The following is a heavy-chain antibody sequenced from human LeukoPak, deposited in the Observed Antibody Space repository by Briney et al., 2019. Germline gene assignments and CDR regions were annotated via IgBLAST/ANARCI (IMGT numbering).Heavy chain of an antibody. Sequence: PGGSLRLSCAASGFTFSGSAMHRVRQASGKGLEWVGRIRSKANSYATAYAASVKGRFTISRDDSKNTAYLQMNSLKTEDTAVYYCTVLVPAAILPMDVWGKGTTVTVSS. CDR3: TVLVPAAILPMDV. V-gene: IGHV3-73*01. J-gene: IGHJ6*04. D-gene: IGHD2-2*01. CDR1: GFTFSGSA. CDR2: IRSKANSYAT.